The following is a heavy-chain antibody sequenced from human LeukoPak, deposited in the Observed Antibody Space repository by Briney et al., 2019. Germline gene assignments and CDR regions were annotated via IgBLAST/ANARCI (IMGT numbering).Heavy chain of an antibody. D-gene: IGHD1-26*01. Sequence: GGSLRLSCAASGTTFDSHYMTWVRQTPEKGLEWVANIIQDGSEKNYVDSVKGRFTISRDNAKKSLYLQMNSLRAEDTAVYYCASAAGWESAYWGQGTLVTVSS. CDR1: GTTFDSHY. V-gene: IGHV3-7*01. J-gene: IGHJ4*02. CDR3: ASAAGWESAY. CDR2: IIQDGSEK.